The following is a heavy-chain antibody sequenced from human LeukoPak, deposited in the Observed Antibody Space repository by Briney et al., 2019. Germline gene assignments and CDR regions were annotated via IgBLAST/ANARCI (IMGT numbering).Heavy chain of an antibody. J-gene: IGHJ3*02. D-gene: IGHD6-13*01. CDR2: INPSGGST. V-gene: IGHV1-46*01. Sequence: GASVKVSCKASGYTFTSYYMHWVRQAPGQGLEWMGIINPSGGSTSYAQKFQGRVTMTRDTSTSTVYMELSSLRSEDTAVYYCARAIADPGAAAPDAFDIWGQGTMVTVSS. CDR1: GYTFTSYY. CDR3: ARAIADPGAAAPDAFDI.